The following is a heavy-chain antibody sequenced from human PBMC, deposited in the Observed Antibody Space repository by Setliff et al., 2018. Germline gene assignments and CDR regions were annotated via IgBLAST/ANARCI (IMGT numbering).Heavy chain of an antibody. CDR1: GYTFISYD. D-gene: IGHD2-15*01. Sequence: GASVKVSCKASGYTFISYDINWVRQATGQGLEWMGWMNPNSGNTGYAQKFQGRVTMTRNTSISTAYMELSSLRSEDTAVYYCARGWAGYCSGGSCGEWFDPWGQGTLVTVSS. V-gene: IGHV1-8*02. CDR2: MNPNSGNT. J-gene: IGHJ5*02. CDR3: ARGWAGYCSGGSCGEWFDP.